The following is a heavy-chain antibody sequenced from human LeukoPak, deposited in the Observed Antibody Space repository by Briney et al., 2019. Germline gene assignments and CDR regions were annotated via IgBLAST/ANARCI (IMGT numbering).Heavy chain of an antibody. CDR2: MNPNSGNT. Sequence: ASVKVSCKASGYTFTSYDINWVRQATGQGLEWMGWMNPNSGNTGYAQKFLRRVTITADKSTSTAYMELSSLRSEDTAVYYCARWDGDYRRLDYWGQGTLVTVSS. J-gene: IGHJ4*02. CDR3: ARWDGDYRRLDY. V-gene: IGHV1-8*01. CDR1: GYTFTSYD. D-gene: IGHD4-17*01.